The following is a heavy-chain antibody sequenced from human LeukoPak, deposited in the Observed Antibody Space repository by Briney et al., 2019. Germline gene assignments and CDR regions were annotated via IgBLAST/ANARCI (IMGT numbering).Heavy chain of an antibody. CDR3: ARDHDGKDY. V-gene: IGHV3-7*01. Sequence: GGSLRLSCAASGFTFSRHWMSWVRQAPGKGLEWVANINQDGGDKYHADSVKGRFTISRDNAKNSLYLQMNSLRAEDTAVYYCARDHDGKDYWGQGTLVTVSS. CDR1: GFTFSRHW. CDR2: INQDGGDK. J-gene: IGHJ4*02.